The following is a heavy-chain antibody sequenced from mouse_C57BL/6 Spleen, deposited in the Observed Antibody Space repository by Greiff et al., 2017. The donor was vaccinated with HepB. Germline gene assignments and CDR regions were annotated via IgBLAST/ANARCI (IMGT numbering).Heavy chain of an antibody. D-gene: IGHD1-1*01. Sequence: QVQLKQPGAELVKPGASVKLSCKASGYTFTSYWMHWVKQRPGRGLEWIGRIDPNSGGTKYNEKFKSKATLTVDKPSSTAYMQLSSLTSEDSAVYDCATNGGYYGSFHWYFDVWGTGTTVTVSS. CDR3: ATNGGYYGSFHWYFDV. CDR2: IDPNSGGT. J-gene: IGHJ1*03. CDR1: GYTFTSYW. V-gene: IGHV1-72*01.